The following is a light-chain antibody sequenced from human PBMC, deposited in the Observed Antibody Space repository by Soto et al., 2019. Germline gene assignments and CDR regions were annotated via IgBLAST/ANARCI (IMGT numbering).Light chain of an antibody. CDR2: DNF. J-gene: IGLJ1*01. V-gene: IGLV1-40*01. CDR3: QSYDSSLSGYV. Sequence: QFVLTQPPSVSGAPGQRVTISCTGSSSNIGAGYDVHWYQQLPGTAPKLLIYDNFNRPSGVPDRFSGSKSGTSASLAITGLQAEDEADYYCQSYDSSLSGYVFGTGTKVTVL. CDR1: SSNIGAGYD.